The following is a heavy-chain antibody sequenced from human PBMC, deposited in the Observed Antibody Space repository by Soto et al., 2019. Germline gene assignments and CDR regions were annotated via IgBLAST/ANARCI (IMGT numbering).Heavy chain of an antibody. CDR1: GYSFTNND. Sequence: SVKVSCKASGYSFTNNDVSWVRQATGQGLEWMGWMNPGSGDTGYAQKFQGRVAMTRDISIATAYMELSSLRSDDTSIYYCARMATFGSLNWFDPWGQGTLVTVSS. CDR3: ARMATFGSLNWFDP. CDR2: MNPGSGDT. J-gene: IGHJ5*02. V-gene: IGHV1-8*01. D-gene: IGHD3-16*01.